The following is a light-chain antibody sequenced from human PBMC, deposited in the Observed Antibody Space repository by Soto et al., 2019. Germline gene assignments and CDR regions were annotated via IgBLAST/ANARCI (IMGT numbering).Light chain of an antibody. CDR2: DAS. J-gene: IGKJ1*01. V-gene: IGKV1-5*01. CDR1: QSISSW. CDR3: QQYESYSPWT. Sequence: DIQMTQSPSALSASVGDRATITCRASQSISSWLAWYQQKPGKAPKLLIYDASTLQSGVPSRYSGSGSGTEFTLTTSNLQPDDFATYYCQQYESYSPWTFGQGTKVDIK.